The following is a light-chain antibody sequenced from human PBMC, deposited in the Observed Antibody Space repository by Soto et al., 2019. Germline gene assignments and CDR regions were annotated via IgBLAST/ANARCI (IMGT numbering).Light chain of an antibody. CDR2: RSD. V-gene: IGLV1-47*01. J-gene: IGLJ2*01. Sequence: VVTQPPSASGTPGQRVTISCSGSSSNIGSNHVYWYQQFPGMAPKLLMYRSDQRPTGVPDRFSGSKSGTSASLAISGLRSDDEADYYCSARDDILSGVVFGGGTKVTVL. CDR3: SARDDILSGVV. CDR1: SSNIGSNH.